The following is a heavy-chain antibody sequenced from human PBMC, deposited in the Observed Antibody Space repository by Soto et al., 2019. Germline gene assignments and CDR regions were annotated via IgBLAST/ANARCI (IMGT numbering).Heavy chain of an antibody. CDR1: GFTFSSYC. CDR3: AKNHHSSGYYPYYFDY. CDR2: ISYDGSNK. Sequence: GGSKRLCWGASGFTFSSYCMHWVRKDPGKGLEWVAVISYDGSNKYYADSVKGRFTISRDNSKNTLYLQMNSLRAEDTAVYYCAKNHHSSGYYPYYFDYWGQGTLVTVPQ. D-gene: IGHD3-22*01. J-gene: IGHJ4*02. V-gene: IGHV3-30*18.